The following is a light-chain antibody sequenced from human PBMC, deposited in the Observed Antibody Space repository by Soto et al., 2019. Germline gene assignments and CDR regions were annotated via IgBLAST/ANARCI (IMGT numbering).Light chain of an antibody. Sequence: QSVLTQSPSASASLGASVKITCTLTSGHSDYAIAWHQQRPERGPRFLMKINTDGSHRKGDGVPDRFSGSSSGAERCLTISSLQSEDEADYYCQTWSTGIQVFGGGTKLTVL. J-gene: IGLJ3*02. V-gene: IGLV4-69*01. CDR2: INTDGSH. CDR3: QTWSTGIQV. CDR1: SGHSDYA.